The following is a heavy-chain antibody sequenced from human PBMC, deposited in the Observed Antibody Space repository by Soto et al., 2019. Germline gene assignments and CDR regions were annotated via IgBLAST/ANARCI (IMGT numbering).Heavy chain of an antibody. D-gene: IGHD1-26*01. Sequence: GGSLRLSCAASGFTFSSYWMSWVRQAPGKGLEWVANIKQDGSEKYYVDSVKGRFTISRDNAKNSLYLQMNSLRAEDTAVYYCARVSPVGAPDLDAFDIWGQGTMVTVSS. J-gene: IGHJ3*02. CDR2: IKQDGSEK. CDR1: GFTFSSYW. V-gene: IGHV3-7*01. CDR3: ARVSPVGAPDLDAFDI.